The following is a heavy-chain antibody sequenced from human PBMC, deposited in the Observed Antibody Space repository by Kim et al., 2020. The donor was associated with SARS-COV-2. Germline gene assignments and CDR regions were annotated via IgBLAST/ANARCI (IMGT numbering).Heavy chain of an antibody. Sequence: SETLSLTCAVYGGSFSGYYWSWIRQPPGKGLEWIGEINHSGSTNYNPSLKSRVTISVDTSKNQFSLKLSSVTAADTAVYYCARGSQVELLRFFTPSYYYGMDVWGQGTTVTVSS. CDR3: ARGSQVELLRFFTPSYYYGMDV. D-gene: IGHD3-10*01. CDR1: GGSFSGYY. J-gene: IGHJ6*02. V-gene: IGHV4-34*01. CDR2: INHSGST.